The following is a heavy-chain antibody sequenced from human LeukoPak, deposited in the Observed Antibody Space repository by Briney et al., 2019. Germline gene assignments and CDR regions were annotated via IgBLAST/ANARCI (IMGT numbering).Heavy chain of an antibody. J-gene: IGHJ4*02. Sequence: GRSLRLSCAASGFTFSSYAMHWVRQALGKGLEWVAVISYDGSNKYYADSVKGRFTISRDNSKNTLYLQMNFLRAEDTAVYYCAKHLYSSSWSYFDYWGQGTLVTASS. CDR2: ISYDGSNK. CDR3: AKHLYSSSWSYFDY. CDR1: GFTFSSYA. D-gene: IGHD6-13*01. V-gene: IGHV3-30-3*02.